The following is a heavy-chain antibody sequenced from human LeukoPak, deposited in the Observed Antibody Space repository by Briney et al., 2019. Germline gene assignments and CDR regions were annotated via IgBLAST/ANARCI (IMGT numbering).Heavy chain of an antibody. J-gene: IGHJ4*02. V-gene: IGHV3-49*03. D-gene: IGHD3-10*01. CDR3: TRGGWFGELGDFDY. Sequence: GGSLRLSCTASGFTFGDYAMSWFRQAPGKGLEWVGFIRSKAYGGTTEYAASVKGRFTISRDDSKSIAYLQMNSLKAEDTAVYYCTRGGWFGELGDFDYWGQGTLVTVSS. CDR1: GFTFGDYA. CDR2: IRSKAYGGTT.